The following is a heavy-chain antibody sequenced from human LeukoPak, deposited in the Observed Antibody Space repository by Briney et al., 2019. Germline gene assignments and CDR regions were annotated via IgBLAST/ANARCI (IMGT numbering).Heavy chain of an antibody. CDR2: INWNSGST. D-gene: IGHD3-9*01. Sequence: GGSLRLSCAASGFTFDDYGMSWVRQAPGKGLEWVSGINWNSGSTGYADSVKGRFTISRDNAKNSLYLQMNSLRAEDTALYYCAKDRAARYFASFDYWGQGTLVTVSS. V-gene: IGHV3-20*04. CDR1: GFTFDDYG. J-gene: IGHJ4*02. CDR3: AKDRAARYFASFDY.